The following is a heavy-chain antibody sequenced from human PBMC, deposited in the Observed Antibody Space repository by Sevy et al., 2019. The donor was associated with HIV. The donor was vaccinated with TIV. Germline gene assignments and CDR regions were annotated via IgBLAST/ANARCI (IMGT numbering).Heavy chain of an antibody. Sequence: GGSLRLSCAASGFTFSCYSMNWVRQAPGKGLEWVSYISSSSSTIYYADSVKGRFTISRDNAKNSLYLQMNSLRAEDMAVYYSARVGGWTSGYYSWFDPWGQGTLVTVSS. CDR2: ISSSSSTI. CDR3: ARVGGWTSGYYSWFDP. CDR1: GFTFSCYS. J-gene: IGHJ5*02. V-gene: IGHV3-48*01. D-gene: IGHD2-2*01.